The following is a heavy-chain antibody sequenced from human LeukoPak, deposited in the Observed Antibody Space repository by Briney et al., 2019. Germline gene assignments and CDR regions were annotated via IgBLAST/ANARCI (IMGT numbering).Heavy chain of an antibody. CDR2: IDNAGSIT. CDR1: GFTFSNYW. Sequence: QAGGSLRLSCAASGFTFSNYWIHWVRQAPGKGLVWVSRIDNAGSITTYADSVKGGFTISRDNAENTLYLQMNSLRVEDTAVYYCVRSAFHAGSGNYYDYWGQGTLVTVSS. CDR3: VRSAFHAGSGNYYDY. D-gene: IGHD3-22*01. V-gene: IGHV3-74*03. J-gene: IGHJ4*02.